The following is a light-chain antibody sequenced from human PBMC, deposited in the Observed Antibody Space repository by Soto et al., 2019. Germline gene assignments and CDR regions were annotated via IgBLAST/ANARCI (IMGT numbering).Light chain of an antibody. CDR3: QRYNTYSKK. J-gene: IGKJ1*01. CDR1: ESVGDW. Sequence: DIQMTQSPITLSATVGDRVTITCRASESVGDWLAWYQQKPGKAPKLLIYEASRLESGVPSRFSGGGTGTEFTLTINSLQPDDFATYYCQRYNTYSKKFGQGTKVDIK. V-gene: IGKV1-5*01. CDR2: EAS.